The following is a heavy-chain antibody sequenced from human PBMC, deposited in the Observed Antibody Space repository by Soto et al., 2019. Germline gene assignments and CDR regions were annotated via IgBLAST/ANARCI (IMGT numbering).Heavy chain of an antibody. CDR3: AREFKYYDFWSGYSYYGMDV. Sequence: GGSLRLSCAASGFTFSSYGMHWVRQAPGKGLEWVAVIWYDGSNKYYADSVKGRFTISRDNSKNTLYLQMNSLRAEDTAVYYCAREFKYYDFWSGYSYYGMDVWGQGTTVTVSS. D-gene: IGHD3-3*01. V-gene: IGHV3-33*01. CDR2: IWYDGSNK. J-gene: IGHJ6*02. CDR1: GFTFSSYG.